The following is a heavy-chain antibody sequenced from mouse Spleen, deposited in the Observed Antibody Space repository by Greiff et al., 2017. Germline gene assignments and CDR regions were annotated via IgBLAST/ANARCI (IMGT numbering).Heavy chain of an antibody. CDR1: GYTFTSYW. V-gene: IGHV1-59*01. J-gene: IGHJ3*01. CDR3: ARSRGITSGFAY. Sequence: QVQLQQPGAELVRPGTSVKLSCKASGYTFTSYWMHWVKQRPGQGLEWIGVIDPSDSYTNYNQKFKGKATLTVDTSSSTAYMQLSSLTSEDSAVYYCARSRGITSGFAYWGQGTLVTVSA. CDR2: IDPSDSYT. D-gene: IGHD1-2*01.